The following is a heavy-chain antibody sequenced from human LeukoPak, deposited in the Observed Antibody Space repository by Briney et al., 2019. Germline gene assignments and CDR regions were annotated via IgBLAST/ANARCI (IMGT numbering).Heavy chain of an antibody. V-gene: IGHV3-30-3*01. J-gene: IGHJ4*02. CDR1: GFTFSRSP. Sequence: GRSLRLSCAASGFTFSRSPMHWVRQAPGKGLEWVALISSDGSDKKYADSVKGRFTISRDNSQNTLYLQMHSLRAEDTAVYYCARDYPADHWGQGTLVTVSS. CDR2: ISSDGSDK. CDR3: ARDYPADH.